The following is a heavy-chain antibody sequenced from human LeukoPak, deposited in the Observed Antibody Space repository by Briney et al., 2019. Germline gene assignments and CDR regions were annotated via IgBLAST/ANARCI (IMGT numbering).Heavy chain of an antibody. CDR3: ARARGYSYGYSDY. Sequence: QPGGSLILSCAASRFTFSSYSMNWVRQAPGKGLEWVSYISSSGSIIDYADSVKGRFTISRDNAKNSLYLQMNSLRAEDTAVYYCARARGYSYGYSDYWGQGTLVTVSS. D-gene: IGHD5-18*01. V-gene: IGHV3-48*01. CDR1: RFTFSSYS. CDR2: ISSSGSII. J-gene: IGHJ4*02.